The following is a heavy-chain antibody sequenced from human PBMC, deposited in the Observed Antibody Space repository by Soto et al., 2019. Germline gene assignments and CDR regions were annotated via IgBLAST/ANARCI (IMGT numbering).Heavy chain of an antibody. V-gene: IGHV3-23*01. CDR3: AKDRGQRLVENYFDS. J-gene: IGHJ4*02. D-gene: IGHD5-12*01. Sequence: DVQLLESGGGLVQPGGSLRLSCEVSGFSFSDYVMSWVRQAPGKGLEWVSSIRDSGSRTYYSDIVQGRFTISRDNSKNTLYLQMNSLRVDDTAVFYCAKDRGQRLVENYFDSWGQGTLVTVSS. CDR1: GFSFSDYV. CDR2: IRDSGSRT.